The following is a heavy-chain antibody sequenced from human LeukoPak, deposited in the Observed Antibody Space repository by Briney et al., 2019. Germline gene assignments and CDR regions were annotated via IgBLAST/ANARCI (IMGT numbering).Heavy chain of an antibody. V-gene: IGHV3-7*03. Sequence: GGSLRLSCAASGFTFSSYWMSWVRQAPGKGLEWVANIKQDGSEKCYADSVKGRFTISRDNAKNSLCLQMNSLRAEDTALYYCAKGLVDIVATISFWGQGTLVTVSS. CDR1: GFTFSSYW. J-gene: IGHJ4*02. D-gene: IGHD5-12*01. CDR2: IKQDGSEK. CDR3: AKGLVDIVATISF.